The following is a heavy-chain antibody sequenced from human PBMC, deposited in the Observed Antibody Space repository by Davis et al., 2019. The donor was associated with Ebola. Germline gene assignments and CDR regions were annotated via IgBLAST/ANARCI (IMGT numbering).Heavy chain of an antibody. CDR1: GFTFSSYG. Sequence: SLKISCAASGFTFSSYGMHWVRQAPGKGLEWVAVISYDGSNKYYADSVKGRFTISRDNSKNTLYLQMNSLRAEDTAVYYCAKLELLGYWGQGTLVIVSS. J-gene: IGHJ4*02. V-gene: IGHV3-30*18. D-gene: IGHD1-7*01. CDR3: AKLELLGY. CDR2: ISYDGSNK.